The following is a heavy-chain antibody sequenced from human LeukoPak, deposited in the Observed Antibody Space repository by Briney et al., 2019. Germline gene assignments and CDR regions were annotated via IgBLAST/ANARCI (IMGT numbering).Heavy chain of an antibody. V-gene: IGHV3-30*04. CDR3: ARDRGAGGYYFDY. CDR1: GFTFRSYA. D-gene: IGHD3-16*01. CDR2: ISYDGSNK. Sequence: GGSLRLSCAASGFTFRSYAMHWVRQAPGKGLEWEAAISYDGSNKKYADSVKGRFTISRDNSKNTLYLQMNSLRAEDTAVYYCARDRGAGGYYFDYWGQGTLVTVPS. J-gene: IGHJ4*02.